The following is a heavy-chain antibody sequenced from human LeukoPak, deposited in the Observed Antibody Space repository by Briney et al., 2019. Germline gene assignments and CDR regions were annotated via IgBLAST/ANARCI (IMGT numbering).Heavy chain of an antibody. Sequence: SETLSLTCTVSGGSISSYYWSWIRQPPGKGLEWIGYIYYSGSTNYNPSLKSRVTISVDTSKNQFSLKLSSVTAADTAVYYYAARTRPLEMATIRFDLWGRGTLVTVSS. CDR1: GGSISSYY. D-gene: IGHD5-24*01. J-gene: IGHJ2*01. CDR3: AARTRPLEMATIRFDL. CDR2: IYYSGST. V-gene: IGHV4-59*08.